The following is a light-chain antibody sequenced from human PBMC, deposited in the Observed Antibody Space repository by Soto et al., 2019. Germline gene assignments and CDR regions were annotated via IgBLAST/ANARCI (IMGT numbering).Light chain of an antibody. CDR1: SSNIGAGYD. V-gene: IGLV1-40*01. CDR3: QSYDSSLIGVV. CDR2: GNS. Sequence: QSVLTQPPSVSGAPGQRATISGTGSSSNIGAGYDVNWYQQLPGTAPKLLIYGNSNRPSGVPDRFSGSKSGTAASLAITGLQAEDEADYYCQSYDSSLIGVVFGGGTKVTVL. J-gene: IGLJ2*01.